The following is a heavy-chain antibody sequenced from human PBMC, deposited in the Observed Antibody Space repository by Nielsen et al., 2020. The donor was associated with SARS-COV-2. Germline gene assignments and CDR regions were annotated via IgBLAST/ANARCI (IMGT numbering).Heavy chain of an antibody. J-gene: IGHJ4*02. CDR1: GFTFSSYW. V-gene: IGHV3-7*03. Sequence: GGSLRLSCAASGFTFSSYWMSWVRQAPGKGLEWVANIKQDGSEKYYVDSVKGRFSISRDNAKNSLYLQMNSLRAEDTAVYYCARGVETDAVMVEHWGQGNLVTVSS. CDR3: ARGVETDAVMVEH. D-gene: IGHD5-18*01. CDR2: IKQDGSEK.